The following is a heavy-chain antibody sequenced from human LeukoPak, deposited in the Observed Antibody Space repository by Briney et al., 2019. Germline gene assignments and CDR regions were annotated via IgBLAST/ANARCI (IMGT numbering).Heavy chain of an antibody. V-gene: IGHV3-53*05. CDR3: ARGNRGSYPQDGSDP. CDR2: LYSGGST. CDR1: GFTVSSNY. J-gene: IGHJ5*02. Sequence: PGGSLRVSCAASGFTVSSNYMNWVRQAPGKGLEWVSVLYSGGSTYNAGSVKGRFTISRDNSKNTLYLQMNSLRDDDMALYYCARGNRGSYPQDGSDPWGQGPLVTVSS. D-gene: IGHD1-26*01.